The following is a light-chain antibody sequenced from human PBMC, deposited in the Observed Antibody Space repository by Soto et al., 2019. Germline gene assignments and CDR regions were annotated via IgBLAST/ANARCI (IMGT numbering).Light chain of an antibody. Sequence: DIQMTQSPSSLSASVGDRVTITCRASESIANYLNWYQQKPGKAPNLLIYAASTFQTGVPSRFSGSGSGTDFTLTISSRQTEDFATYFCQQSYISPYTFGQGTKLDI. V-gene: IGKV1-39*01. CDR3: QQSYISPYT. CDR2: AAS. J-gene: IGKJ2*01. CDR1: ESIANY.